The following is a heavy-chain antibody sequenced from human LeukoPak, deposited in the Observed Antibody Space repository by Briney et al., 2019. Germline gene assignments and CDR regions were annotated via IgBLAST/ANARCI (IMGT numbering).Heavy chain of an antibody. CDR2: ISSSSSYI. CDR3: ARLGGSGSYRGY. V-gene: IGHV3-21*01. D-gene: IGHD3-10*01. J-gene: IGHJ4*02. CDR1: GFTFSSYS. Sequence: GGSLRLSCAASGFTFSSYSMNWVRQAPGKGLEWVSSISSSSSYIYYADSVKGRFTISRDNAKNSPYLQMNSLRAEDTAVYYCARLGGSGSYRGYWGQGTLVTVSS.